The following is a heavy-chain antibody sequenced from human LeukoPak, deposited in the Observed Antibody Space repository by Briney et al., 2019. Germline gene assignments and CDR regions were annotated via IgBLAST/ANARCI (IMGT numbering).Heavy chain of an antibody. CDR3: AKSPIVAAGTSMDFDY. J-gene: IGHJ4*02. V-gene: IGHV3-23*01. CDR2: ISGSGGTT. CDR1: GFTFSSYA. Sequence: GGSLRLSCAASGFTFSSYAISWVRQAPGKGLEWVSGISGSGGTTYYAGSVKGRFTISRDNSKNTLYLQMSSLRAEDTAIYYCAKSPIVAAGTSMDFDYWGQGTLVTVSS. D-gene: IGHD6-13*01.